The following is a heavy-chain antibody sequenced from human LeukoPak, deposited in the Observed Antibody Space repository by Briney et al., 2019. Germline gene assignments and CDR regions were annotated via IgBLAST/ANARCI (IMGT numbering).Heavy chain of an antibody. J-gene: IGHJ4*02. CDR1: GYRFADHW. V-gene: IGHV5-51*01. D-gene: IGHD6-13*01. Sequence: GESLKISCKGSGYRFADHWIGWVRKMPGKGLEWMGIVYPDDSETRYSPSFQGQVTISADKSISTAYLQWNSLKASDTAIYYCARSIAAAGNTFDCWGQGSLATVSS. CDR3: ARSIAAAGNTFDC. CDR2: VYPDDSET.